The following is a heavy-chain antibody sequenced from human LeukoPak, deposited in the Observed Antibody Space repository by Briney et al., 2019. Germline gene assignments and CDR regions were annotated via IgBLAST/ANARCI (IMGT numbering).Heavy chain of an antibody. Sequence: GGSLRLSCAASGFTFSDYYISWIRQAPGKGLEWISYISRSGDIVYYADSVKGRFTISSDNAKNSLYLQMSSLRAEDTAVYFCARDEGIFGVVIPFDYWGQGTLVTVSS. V-gene: IGHV3-11*01. D-gene: IGHD3-3*01. CDR3: ARDEGIFGVVIPFDY. CDR1: GFTFSDYY. J-gene: IGHJ4*02. CDR2: ISRSGDIV.